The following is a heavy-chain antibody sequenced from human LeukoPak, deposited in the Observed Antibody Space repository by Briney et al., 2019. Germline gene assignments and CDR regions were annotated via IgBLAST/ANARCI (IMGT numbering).Heavy chain of an antibody. CDR2: IYNSGRT. Sequence: SETLSLTCTVSGDSIRNYYWSWIRQPPGNGLEWIGYIYNSGRTNYNPSLKSRVTISVDTSKNQFSLKLSSVTAADTAVYYCARLGVRYSTSSWWFDPWGQGTLVTVSS. V-gene: IGHV4-59*08. J-gene: IGHJ5*02. D-gene: IGHD6-6*01. CDR3: ARLGVRYSTSSWWFDP. CDR1: GDSIRNYY.